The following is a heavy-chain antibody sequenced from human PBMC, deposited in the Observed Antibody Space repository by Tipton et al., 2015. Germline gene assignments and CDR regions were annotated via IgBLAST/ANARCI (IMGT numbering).Heavy chain of an antibody. CDR1: TYSISRDSY. V-gene: IGHV4-61*01. CDR3: ARFRYYGSESERGYFHGLDV. Sequence: TLSLTCTISTYSISRDSYWGWIRQPPGKGLECIGYIYYTGSTHYNPSLKSRVTISVDTSKSQFFLKLSSVTAADTAVYYCARFRYYGSESERGYFHGLDVWGQGTTVTVSS. J-gene: IGHJ6*02. CDR2: IYYTGST. D-gene: IGHD3-10*01.